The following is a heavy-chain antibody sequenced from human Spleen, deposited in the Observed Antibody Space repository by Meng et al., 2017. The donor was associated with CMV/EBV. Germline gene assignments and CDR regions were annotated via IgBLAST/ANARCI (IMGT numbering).Heavy chain of an antibody. D-gene: IGHD3-10*01. CDR1: GFTFSNYW. V-gene: IGHV3-7*01. Sequence: GESLKISCAGSGFTFSNYWMSWVRQAPGKGLEWLANIKQDGSEMYYVDSVKGRFTISRDNTSRSLYLQMNSLGGDDTAVYYCAREGRDLDYWGQGTLVTVSS. J-gene: IGHJ4*02. CDR3: AREGRDLDY. CDR2: IKQDGSEM.